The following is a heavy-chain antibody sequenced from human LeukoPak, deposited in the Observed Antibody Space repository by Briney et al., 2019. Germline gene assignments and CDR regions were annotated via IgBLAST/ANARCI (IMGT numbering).Heavy chain of an antibody. V-gene: IGHV4-59*01. Sequence: SETLSLTCTVSGGSISSYYWSWIRQPPGKGLEWIGYIYYSGSTNYNPSLKSRVTISVDTSKNQFSLKLSSVTAADTAVYYCARGVRIAAAGNWFDPWGQGTLVTVSS. D-gene: IGHD6-13*01. CDR3: ARGVRIAAAGNWFDP. CDR2: IYYSGST. CDR1: GGSISSYY. J-gene: IGHJ5*02.